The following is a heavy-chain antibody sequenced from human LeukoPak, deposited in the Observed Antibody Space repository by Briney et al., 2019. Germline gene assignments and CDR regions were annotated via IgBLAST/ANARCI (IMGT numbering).Heavy chain of an antibody. CDR1: GFTFSTYW. V-gene: IGHV3-74*01. Sequence: GGSLRLSCAASGFTFSTYWMHWVRQAPGKGLVWVSRINGEGRSASHADSVKGRFTISRDNAKNTLYLQMNSLRAEDTAVYYCARATSFDYWGQGTLVTVSS. CDR3: ARATSFDY. J-gene: IGHJ4*02. CDR2: INGEGRSA.